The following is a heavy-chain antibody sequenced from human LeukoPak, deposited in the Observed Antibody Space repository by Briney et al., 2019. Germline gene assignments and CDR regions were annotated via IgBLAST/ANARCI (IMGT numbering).Heavy chain of an antibody. CDR3: ARQTVGAHDAFDI. CDR2: IYPGDSDT. Sequence: GGSLKISCKGSGYSFTSYWIGWVRQMPGKGLEWMGIIYPGDSDTRYSPSFQGQVTISADKSISTAYLQWSSLKASDTAMYYCARQTVGAHDAFDIWGQGTMVTVSS. J-gene: IGHJ3*02. D-gene: IGHD1-26*01. V-gene: IGHV5-51*01. CDR1: GYSFTSYW.